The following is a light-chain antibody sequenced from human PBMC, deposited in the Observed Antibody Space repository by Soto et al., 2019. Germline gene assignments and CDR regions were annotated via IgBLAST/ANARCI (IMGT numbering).Light chain of an antibody. V-gene: IGKV3-20*01. CDR2: GAS. Sequence: ELILTQSPDTLSLSPGQRDTLSCRASQTVSSNYLAWCQQRPGQAPRLLIYGASTRAAGIPDRFSGSGSGTDFTLTITRLEPEDSAVYFCQQYTGPPTTFGQGTRLEI. J-gene: IGKJ5*01. CDR3: QQYTGPPTT. CDR1: QTVSSNY.